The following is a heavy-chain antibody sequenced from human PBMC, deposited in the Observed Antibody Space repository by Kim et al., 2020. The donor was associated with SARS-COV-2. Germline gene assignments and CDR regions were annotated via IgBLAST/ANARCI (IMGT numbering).Heavy chain of an antibody. D-gene: IGHD2-21*01. CDR2: INPDSGGT. Sequence: ASVNVSCKASGYTFTGYYMHWVRQVPGQGLEWMGWINPDSGGTNYAQKFQGRVTMTRDTSISTAYMELSRLRSDDTAVYYCARVSIFQYGMDVWGQGTTVTVSS. J-gene: IGHJ6*02. CDR3: ARVSIFQYGMDV. CDR1: GYTFTGYY. V-gene: IGHV1-2*02.